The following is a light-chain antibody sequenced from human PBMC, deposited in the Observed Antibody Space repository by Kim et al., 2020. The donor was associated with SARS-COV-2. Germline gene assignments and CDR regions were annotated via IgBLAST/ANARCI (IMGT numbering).Light chain of an antibody. V-gene: IGLV1-47*01. CDR3: VVWDASLSGWV. Sequence: QSVLTQPPSASGTPGQRVTISCSGSSSNIGINHVFWYQQLPGTAPRLLIYRNNQRPSGVPDRFSGSTSHTSASLAISGLRSEDEADYYCVVWDASLSGWVFGGGTQLTVL. CDR1: SSNIGINH. CDR2: RNN. J-gene: IGLJ3*02.